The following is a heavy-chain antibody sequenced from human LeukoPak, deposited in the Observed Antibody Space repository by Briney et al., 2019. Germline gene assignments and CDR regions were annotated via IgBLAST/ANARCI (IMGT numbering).Heavy chain of an antibody. CDR3: ARDPFGNERGY. CDR1: GGSISSSSYY. CDR2: IYYSGST. V-gene: IGHV4-39*02. J-gene: IGHJ4*02. D-gene: IGHD4-23*01. Sequence: SETLSLTCTVSGGSISSSSYYWGWIRQPPGKGLEWIGSIYYSGSTYYNPSLKSRVTISVDTSKNQFSLKLSSVTAADTAVYYCARDPFGNERGYWGQGTLVTVSS.